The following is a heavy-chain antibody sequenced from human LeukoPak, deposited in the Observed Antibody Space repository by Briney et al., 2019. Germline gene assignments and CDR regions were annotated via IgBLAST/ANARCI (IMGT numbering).Heavy chain of an antibody. CDR1: GFTFSSYS. V-gene: IGHV3-21*01. CDR3: ARDSHPRNSSGWNFDY. D-gene: IGHD6-19*01. CDR2: ISGSSSYI. J-gene: IGHJ4*02. Sequence: GGSLRLSCAASGFTFSSYSMNWVRQAPGKGLEWVSSISGSSSYIYYADSVKGRFTISRDNAKNSLYLQMNSLRAEDTAVYYCARDSHPRNSSGWNFDYWGQGTLVTVSS.